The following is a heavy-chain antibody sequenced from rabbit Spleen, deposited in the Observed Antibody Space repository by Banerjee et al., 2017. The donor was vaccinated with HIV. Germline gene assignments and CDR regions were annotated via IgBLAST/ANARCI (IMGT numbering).Heavy chain of an antibody. J-gene: IGHJ6*01. CDR2: IGAGVSSTT. CDR1: GFSFSYSDY. D-gene: IGHD8-1*01. V-gene: IGHV1S40*01. CDR3: ARDTGSSFSSYGMDL. Sequence: QSLEESGGDLVKPGASLTLTCTASGFSFSYSDYMCWVRQPPGKGLEWIACIGAGVSSTTYYATWAKGRFTISKTSSTTVTLQMTSLTAADTATYFCARDTGSSFSSYGMDLWGQGTLVTVS.